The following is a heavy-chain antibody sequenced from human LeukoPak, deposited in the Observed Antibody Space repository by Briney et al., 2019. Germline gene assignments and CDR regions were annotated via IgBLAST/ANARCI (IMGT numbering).Heavy chain of an antibody. Sequence: GGSLRLSCTASGFTFSSYSMNWVRQAPGKGLEWVANIKQDGSEKYYVDSVKGRFTIPRDNAKNSLYLQMNSLRAEDTAVYYCAREPFIAAAGWYNWFDPWGQGTLVTVSS. CDR1: GFTFSSYS. D-gene: IGHD6-13*01. J-gene: IGHJ5*02. CDR3: AREPFIAAAGWYNWFDP. CDR2: IKQDGSEK. V-gene: IGHV3-7*01.